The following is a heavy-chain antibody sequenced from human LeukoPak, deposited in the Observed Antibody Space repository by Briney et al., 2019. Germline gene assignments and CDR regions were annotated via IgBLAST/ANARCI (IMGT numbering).Heavy chain of an antibody. CDR2: INPNSGGT. V-gene: IGHV1-2*02. J-gene: IGHJ6*03. CDR1: GYTFTGYY. Sequence: GASGKVSCKASGYTFTGYYMHWVRQAPGQGLEWMGWINPNSGGTNYAQKFQGRVTMTRDTSISTAYMELSRLRSDDTAVYYCARDRNGVYYYYYMDVWGKGTTVTVSS. CDR3: ARDRNGVYYYYYMDV. D-gene: IGHD2-8*01.